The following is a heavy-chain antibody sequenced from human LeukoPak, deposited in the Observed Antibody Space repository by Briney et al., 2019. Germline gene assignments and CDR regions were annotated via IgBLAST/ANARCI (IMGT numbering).Heavy chain of an antibody. J-gene: IGHJ3*02. Sequence: GGSLRLSCAASGFTFSGYSMNWVRQAPGKGLEWVSYISPSSGTMYYADSVEGRFTISRDNAKNTLFLQMNSLRAEDTAVYYCARYSGAFDIWGQGTVVTVSS. V-gene: IGHV3-48*04. CDR2: ISPSSGTM. D-gene: IGHD2-21*01. CDR1: GFTFSGYS. CDR3: ARYSGAFDI.